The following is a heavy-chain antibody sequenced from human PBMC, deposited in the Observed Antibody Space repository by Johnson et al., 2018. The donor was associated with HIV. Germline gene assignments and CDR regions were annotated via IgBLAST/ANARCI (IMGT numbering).Heavy chain of an antibody. CDR1: GFTFRNYW. D-gene: IGHD4/OR15-4a*01. CDR2: ISTDGGRT. V-gene: IGHV3-74*01. CDR3: VRDDYSFHI. Sequence: VQLVESGGGVARPGGSPRLSCAASGFTFRNYWMEWVRQAPGKGLVRVSRISTDGGRTTYADSVKDRFTISRDNAKNTLYLEMSGLRADDTAVYYCVRDDYSFHIWGRGTLVTVSS. J-gene: IGHJ3*02.